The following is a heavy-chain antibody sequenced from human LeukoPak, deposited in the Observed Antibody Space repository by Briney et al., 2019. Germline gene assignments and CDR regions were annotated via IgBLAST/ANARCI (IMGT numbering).Heavy chain of an antibody. J-gene: IGHJ3*02. CDR2: INPNSGGT. V-gene: IGHV1-2*02. CDR1: GYTFTDYY. Sequence: ASVKVSCKASGYTFTDYYMHWLRQTPGQGLEWMRWINPNSGGTNYAQKFQGRVTMTRDTSISTAYMELSRLRSDDTAVYYCARGPSYGAFDIWGQGTMVTVSS. D-gene: IGHD5-18*01. CDR3: ARGPSYGAFDI.